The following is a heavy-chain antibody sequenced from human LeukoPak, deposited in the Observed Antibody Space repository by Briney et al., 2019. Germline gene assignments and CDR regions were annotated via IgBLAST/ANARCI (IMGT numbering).Heavy chain of an antibody. CDR1: GFTFSTYW. Sequence: GGSLRLSCAASGFTFSTYWMGWVRQAPGKGLEGVANINQDEGEKYYVDSVKGRFTISRDNSKNTLYLQMNSLRAEDTAVYYCAKGPYDRFDPWGQGTLVTVSS. CDR2: INQDEGEK. V-gene: IGHV3-7*03. J-gene: IGHJ5*02. CDR3: AKGPYDRFDP. D-gene: IGHD3-22*01.